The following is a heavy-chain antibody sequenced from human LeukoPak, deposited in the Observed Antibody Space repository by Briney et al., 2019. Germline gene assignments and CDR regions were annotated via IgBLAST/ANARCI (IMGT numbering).Heavy chain of an antibody. CDR2: ISSSGSTI. V-gene: IGHV3-11*04. Sequence: PGGSLRLSCAASGFTFSDYYMSWIRQAPGKGLEWVSYISSSGSTIYYADSVKGRFTISRDNAKNSLYLQMNSLRAEDTAVYYCARVGRYCSSTSCAYTVDYWGQGTLVTVSS. CDR1: GFTFSDYY. J-gene: IGHJ4*02. D-gene: IGHD2-2*01. CDR3: ARVGRYCSSTSCAYTVDY.